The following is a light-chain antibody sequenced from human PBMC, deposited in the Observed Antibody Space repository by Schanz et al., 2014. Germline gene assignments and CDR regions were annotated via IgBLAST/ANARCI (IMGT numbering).Light chain of an antibody. Sequence: QSVLTQPPSVSGAPGQRVSISCAGSSSNIGAGYDVHWFQQHPGTAPKLLIYGNSDRPSGVPDRFSGSKSGTSASLVITGXXXXDEADYYCHSYDTSLAGQVFGTGTKLTVL. J-gene: IGLJ1*01. V-gene: IGLV1-40*01. CDR2: GNS. CDR1: SSNIGAGYD. CDR3: HSYDTSLAGQV.